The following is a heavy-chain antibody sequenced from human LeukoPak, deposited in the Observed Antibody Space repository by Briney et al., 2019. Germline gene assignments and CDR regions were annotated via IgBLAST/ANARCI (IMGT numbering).Heavy chain of an antibody. CDR1: GGTFSSYA. D-gene: IGHD1-26*01. V-gene: IGHV1-69*05. CDR3: AREGGADAFDI. J-gene: IGHJ3*02. Sequence: GASVKVSCKASGGTFSSYAISWVRQAPGQGLEWMGGIIPISGTANYAQKFQGRVTITTDESTSTAYMELSSLRSEDTAVYYCAREGGADAFDIWGQGTMVTVSS. CDR2: IIPISGTA.